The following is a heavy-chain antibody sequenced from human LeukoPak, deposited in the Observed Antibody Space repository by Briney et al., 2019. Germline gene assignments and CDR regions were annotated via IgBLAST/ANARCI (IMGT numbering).Heavy chain of an antibody. CDR2: ISVSGGST. Sequence: GGSLRLSCAASGFTFSTYAMSWVRQAPGKGLEWVSVISVSGGSTYYADSVKGRFTISRDNSKNTLYLQMNSLRAEDTAVYYCARVDDTSGYFYKFDYWGQGTLVTVSS. J-gene: IGHJ4*02. CDR3: ARVDDTSGYFYKFDY. V-gene: IGHV3-23*01. CDR1: GFTFSTYA. D-gene: IGHD3-22*01.